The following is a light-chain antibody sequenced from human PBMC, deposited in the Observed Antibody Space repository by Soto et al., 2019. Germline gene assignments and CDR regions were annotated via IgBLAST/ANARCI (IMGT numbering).Light chain of an antibody. CDR2: GAA. Sequence: DIQMTQSPSSLSASVGDRVTITCRAGQSISIYLNWYQQIPGRAPKLLVFGAATLHTGVPPTFSGRGSGTNFTLTINTLLPEDFATYDGQHSYTCLALAFGGGTTVE. J-gene: IGKJ4*01. V-gene: IGKV1-39*01. CDR3: QHSYTCLALA. CDR1: QSISIY.